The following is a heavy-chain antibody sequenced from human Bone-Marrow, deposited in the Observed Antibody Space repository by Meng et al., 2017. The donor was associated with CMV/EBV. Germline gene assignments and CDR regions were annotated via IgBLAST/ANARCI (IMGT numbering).Heavy chain of an antibody. D-gene: IGHD2-2*02. J-gene: IGHJ3*02. CDR2: IYYSGST. CDR1: GGSISSSSYY. CDR3: APSDCSSTSCYNPDAFVI. Sequence: SETLSLTCTVSGGSISSSSYYWGWIRQPPGKGLEWIGSIYYSGSTYYNPSLKSRVTISVDTSKNQFSLKLSSVTAADTAVYYCAPSDCSSTSCYNPDAFVIWGQGTMVTVSS. V-gene: IGHV4-39*07.